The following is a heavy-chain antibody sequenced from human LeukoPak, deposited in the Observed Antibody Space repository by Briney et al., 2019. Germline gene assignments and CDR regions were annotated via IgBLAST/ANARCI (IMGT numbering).Heavy chain of an antibody. V-gene: IGHV1-18*01. D-gene: IGHD5-12*01. CDR1: GSSFSTYG. Sequence: ASVKVCCKSAGSSFSTYGNSLMRQAPGQGLQWMGWISAYSENADYAERVEGRVTMTTGTATSATYLELRGLKSDDTGVYYCARDLTGCTHSGCSGENFGMDVWGQGTTVTVSS. CDR3: ARDLTGCTHSGCSGENFGMDV. J-gene: IGHJ6*02. CDR2: ISAYSENA.